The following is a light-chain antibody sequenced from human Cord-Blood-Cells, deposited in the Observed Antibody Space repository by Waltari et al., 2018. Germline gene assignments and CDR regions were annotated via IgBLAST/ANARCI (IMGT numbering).Light chain of an antibody. CDR1: QSVSSY. Sequence: EIVFTQSPATLSLSPGERATLPCRASQSVSSYLAWYQQKPGQAPRLLIYDASNRATGIPARFSGSGSGTDFTLTISSLEPEDFAVYYCQQRSNWPLFTFGPGTKVDIK. CDR2: DAS. V-gene: IGKV3-11*01. J-gene: IGKJ3*01. CDR3: QQRSNWPLFT.